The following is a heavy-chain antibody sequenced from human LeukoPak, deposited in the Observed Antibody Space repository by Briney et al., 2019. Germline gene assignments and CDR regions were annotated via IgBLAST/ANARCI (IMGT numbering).Heavy chain of an antibody. J-gene: IGHJ6*02. Sequence: SQTLSLTCAISGDSVSSNSAAWNWIRQSPSRGLEWLGRTYYRSKWYNDYAVSVKSRITINPDTSKNQFSLQLNSVTPEDTAVYYCEREWEVYCSGGSCYLGEYYYYGMDVWGQGTTVTVSS. V-gene: IGHV6-1*01. CDR2: TYYRSKWYN. CDR1: GDSVSSNSAA. CDR3: EREWEVYCSGGSCYLGEYYYYGMDV. D-gene: IGHD2-15*01.